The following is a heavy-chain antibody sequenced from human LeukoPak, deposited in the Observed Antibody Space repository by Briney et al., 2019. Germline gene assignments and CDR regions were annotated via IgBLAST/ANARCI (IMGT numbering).Heavy chain of an antibody. CDR3: ARPSFSSGSYFDH. CDR1: GFTFSSYW. CDR2: IKQDGSEK. J-gene: IGHJ4*02. V-gene: IGHV3-7*01. D-gene: IGHD6-19*01. Sequence: PGGSLRLSCAASGFTFSSYWMSWVRQAPGKGLEWVANIKQDGSEKYYVDSVRGRFTISRDNAKNSLYLQMNSLSGEDTAVYFCARPSFSSGSYFDHWGQGTLVTVSS.